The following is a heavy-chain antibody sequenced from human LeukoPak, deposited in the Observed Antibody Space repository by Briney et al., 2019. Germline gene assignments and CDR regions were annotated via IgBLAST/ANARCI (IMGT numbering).Heavy chain of an antibody. Sequence: PSETLSLTCTVSGGSISSYYWSWIRQPPEKGMEWIGFIYHSGSTNYNPSLKSRVTISVDTSKNQFSLKLNSVTAADTAVYYCARKMLGGFDYWGQGTLVTVSS. J-gene: IGHJ4*02. CDR1: GGSISSYY. V-gene: IGHV4-59*08. CDR2: IYHSGST. CDR3: ARKMLGGFDY. D-gene: IGHD3-10*02.